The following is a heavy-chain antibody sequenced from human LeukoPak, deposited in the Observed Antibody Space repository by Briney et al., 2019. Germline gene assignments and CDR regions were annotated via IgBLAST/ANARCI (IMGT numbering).Heavy chain of an antibody. CDR1: GFTFSSYA. V-gene: IGHV3-23*01. Sequence: GGSLRLSCAASGFTFSSYAMSWVRQAPGKGLEWVSAISGSGGSTYYADSVKGRFTISRDNAKNSLYLQMNSLRAEDTAVYYCARVLPGDSYYFDYWGQGTLVTVSS. CDR3: ARVLPGDSYYFDY. CDR2: ISGSGGST. D-gene: IGHD4-17*01. J-gene: IGHJ4*02.